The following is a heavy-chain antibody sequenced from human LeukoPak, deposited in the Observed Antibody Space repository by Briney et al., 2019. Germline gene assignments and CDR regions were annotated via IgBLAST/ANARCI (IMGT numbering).Heavy chain of an antibody. D-gene: IGHD1-1*01. CDR3: ARRWNWNALDY. CDR1: TYSISSGYY. CDR2: VYYSGST. Sequence: SETLSLTCTVSTYSISSGYYWDWIRQPPGKGLEWIGSVYYSGSTYYNPSLKSRVTISVDTSKKQFSLKLSSVTAADTAVYYCARRWNWNALDYWGQGTLVTVSS. V-gene: IGHV4-38-2*02. J-gene: IGHJ4*02.